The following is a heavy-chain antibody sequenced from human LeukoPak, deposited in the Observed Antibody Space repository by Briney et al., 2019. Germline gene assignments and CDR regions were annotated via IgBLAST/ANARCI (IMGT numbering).Heavy chain of an antibody. D-gene: IGHD3-22*01. CDR1: GGSISSYY. CDR3: ARLKYYYDSSGYYKRGAFGI. CDR2: IYYSGST. J-gene: IGHJ3*02. V-gene: IGHV4-59*01. Sequence: SETLSLTCTVSGGSISSYYWSWIRQPPGKGREGIGYIYYSGSTNYNPSLKSRVTISVDTSKNQFSLKLSYVTAADTAVYYCARLKYYYDSSGYYKRGAFGIWGQGTMVTVSS.